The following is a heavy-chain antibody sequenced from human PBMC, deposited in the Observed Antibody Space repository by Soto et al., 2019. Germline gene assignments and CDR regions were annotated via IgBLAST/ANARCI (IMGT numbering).Heavy chain of an antibody. D-gene: IGHD6-19*01. CDR1: GGSFSGYY. CDR2: INHSEST. V-gene: IGHV4-34*01. CDR3: ARDGPYSSGWYPRRWFDP. J-gene: IGHJ5*02. Sequence: SSETLSLTCAVYGGSFSGYYWSWIRQPPGKGLEWIGEINHSESTNYNPSIKSRVTISVDTSKNQFSLKMSSVTAADTAVYYCARDGPYSSGWYPRRWFDPWGQGTLVTVSS.